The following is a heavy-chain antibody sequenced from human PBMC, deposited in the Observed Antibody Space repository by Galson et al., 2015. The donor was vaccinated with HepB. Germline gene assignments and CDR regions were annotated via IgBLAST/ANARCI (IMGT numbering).Heavy chain of an antibody. CDR3: ASTPRLIGGSYTPREAFDI. Sequence: QSGAEVKKPGESLKISCKGSGYSFTSYWIGWVRQMPGKGLEWMGIIYPGDSDTRYSPSFQGQVTISADKSISTAYLQWSSLKASDTAMYYCASTPRLIGGSYTPREAFDIWGQGAMVTVSS. J-gene: IGHJ3*02. CDR2: IYPGDSDT. CDR1: GYSFTSYW. V-gene: IGHV5-51*01. D-gene: IGHD1-26*01.